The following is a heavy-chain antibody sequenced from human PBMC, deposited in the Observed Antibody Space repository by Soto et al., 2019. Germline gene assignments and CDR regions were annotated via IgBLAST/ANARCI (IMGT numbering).Heavy chain of an antibody. V-gene: IGHV3-7*01. Sequence: EVQVVESGGGLVQPGGSLRLSCEASGFTFSSHWMTWVRQVPGKGLEWVANINQDGSDQYYVDSVKGRFTISRDNAKNSLCLHMNSLRVEDTAVYYCATSMRHTLNPWGQGTLVTVSS. J-gene: IGHJ5*02. D-gene: IGHD2-8*01. CDR3: ATSMRHTLNP. CDR1: GFTFSSHW. CDR2: INQDGSDQ.